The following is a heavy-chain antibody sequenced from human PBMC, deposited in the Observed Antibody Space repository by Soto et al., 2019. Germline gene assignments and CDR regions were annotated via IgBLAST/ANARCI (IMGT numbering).Heavy chain of an antibody. CDR2: INHSGST. J-gene: IGHJ4*02. Sequence: LSLTCAVYGGSFSAYYWSWIRQPPGKGLEWIGEINHSGSTNYNPSLKSRVTISVDTSKNQFSLKLSSVTAADTAVYYCATKTYYYSSGSPDHNDLWGQGTLVTVS. D-gene: IGHD3-10*01. CDR1: GGSFSAYY. CDR3: ATKTYYYSSGSPDHNDL. V-gene: IGHV4-34*01.